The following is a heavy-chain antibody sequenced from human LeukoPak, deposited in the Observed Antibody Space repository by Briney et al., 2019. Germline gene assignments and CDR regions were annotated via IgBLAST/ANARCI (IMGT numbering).Heavy chain of an antibody. D-gene: IGHD3-10*01. J-gene: IGHJ4*02. CDR3: SRGEGDDY. V-gene: IGHV3-7*01. CDR1: GFTFSSYW. Sequence: GVSLRLSCAASGFTFSSYWMSWVRQAPGKGLEWVANINGDESEKYYVDSVKARFTISRDNAKNSLYLQMNGLRVDDTAIYYCSRGEGDDYWGQGTLVTVSS. CDR2: INGDESEK.